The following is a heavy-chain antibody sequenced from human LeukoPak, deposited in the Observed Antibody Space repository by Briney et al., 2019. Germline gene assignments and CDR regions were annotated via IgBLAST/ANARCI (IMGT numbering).Heavy chain of an antibody. CDR2: IWYDGSNK. D-gene: IGHD6-19*01. CDR3: ARDSFSIAVAGTRLGYFQH. V-gene: IGHV3-33*08. Sequence: PGGSLRLSCAASGFTFSNYWMTWVRQAPGKGLEWVAVIWYDGSNKYYADSVKGRFTISRDNSKNTLYLQMNSLRAEDTAVYYCARDSFSIAVAGTRLGYFQHWGQGTLVTVSS. CDR1: GFTFSNYW. J-gene: IGHJ1*01.